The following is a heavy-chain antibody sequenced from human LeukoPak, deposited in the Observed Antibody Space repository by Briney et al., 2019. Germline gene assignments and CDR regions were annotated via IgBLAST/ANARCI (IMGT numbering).Heavy chain of an antibody. D-gene: IGHD2-21*02. J-gene: IGHJ3*02. Sequence: SETLSLTCTVSGVSISSSNSYWGWIRQPPGKGLEWIGSIYYSGSTYYNPSLKSRVTISVDTSKNQFSLKLSSVTAADTAVYYCAREQNAYCGGDCYSKNHDAFDTWGQGTMVTVSS. CDR2: IYYSGST. V-gene: IGHV4-39*07. CDR1: GVSISSSNSY. CDR3: AREQNAYCGGDCYSKNHDAFDT.